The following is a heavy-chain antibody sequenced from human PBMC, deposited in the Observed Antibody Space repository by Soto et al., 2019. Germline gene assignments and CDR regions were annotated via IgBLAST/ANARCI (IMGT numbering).Heavy chain of an antibody. D-gene: IGHD6-6*01. CDR1: GGSFSGYY. V-gene: IGHV4-34*01. Sequence: SETLSLTCAVYGGSFSGYYWSWIRQPPGKGLEWIGEINHSGSTNYNPSLKSRVTISVDTSKNQFSLKLSSVTAADTAVYYCARGRDSSSSFFTNIGMDVWGQGTTVTVSS. CDR3: ARGRDSSSSFFTNIGMDV. J-gene: IGHJ6*02. CDR2: INHSGST.